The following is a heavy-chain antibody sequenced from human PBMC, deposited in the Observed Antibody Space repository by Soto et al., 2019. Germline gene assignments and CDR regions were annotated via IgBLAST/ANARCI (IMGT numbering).Heavy chain of an antibody. V-gene: IGHV3-48*04. CDR2: ISSSSSTI. Sequence: GGSLRLSCAASGFTFSSYSMNWVRQAPGKGLEWVSYISSSSSTIYYADSVKGRFTISRDNAKNSLYLQMNSLRAEDTAVYYCARDRVYCGGDCYAFDIWGQGTMVTVSS. D-gene: IGHD2-21*02. CDR1: GFTFSSYS. J-gene: IGHJ3*02. CDR3: ARDRVYCGGDCYAFDI.